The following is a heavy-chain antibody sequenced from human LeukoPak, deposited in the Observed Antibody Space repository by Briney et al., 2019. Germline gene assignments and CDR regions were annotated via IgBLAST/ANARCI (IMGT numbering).Heavy chain of an antibody. CDR2: IYYSGSA. J-gene: IGHJ4*02. CDR3: VRDVSQRRHFDY. V-gene: IGHV4-39*07. CDR1: GGSISSSSYY. Sequence: SETLSLTCTVSGGSISSSSYYWGWIRQPPGKGLEWIGSIYYSGSAPYNPSLKSRVTISVDRSNNQFSLKMSSVTAADTAVYYCVRDVSQRRHFDYWGQGTLVTVSS. D-gene: IGHD1-1*01.